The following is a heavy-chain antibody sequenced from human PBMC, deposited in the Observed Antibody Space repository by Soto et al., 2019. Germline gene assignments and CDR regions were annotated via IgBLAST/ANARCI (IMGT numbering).Heavy chain of an antibody. CDR2: MNPNSGNT. CDR1: GYTFTSYD. J-gene: IGHJ4*02. Sequence: ASVKVSCKASGYTFTSYDINCVRQATGQGLEWMGWMNPNSGNTGYAQKFQGRVTMTRNTSISTAYMELSSLRSEDTAVYYCAREGGYSYGFGYWGQGTLVTVSS. CDR3: AREGGYSYGFGY. V-gene: IGHV1-8*01. D-gene: IGHD5-18*01.